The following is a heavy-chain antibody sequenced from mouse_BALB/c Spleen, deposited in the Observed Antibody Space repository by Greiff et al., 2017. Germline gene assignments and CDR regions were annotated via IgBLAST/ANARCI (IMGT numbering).Heavy chain of an antibody. CDR1: GFNIKDYY. CDR3: MITGYFDY. Sequence: VQLKESGAELVRSGASVKLSCTASGFNIKDYYMHWVKQRPEQGLEWIGWIDPENGDTEYAPKFQGKATMTADTSSNTAYLQLSSLTSEDTAVYYCMITGYFDYWGQGTTLTVSS. D-gene: IGHD2-4*01. J-gene: IGHJ2*01. CDR2: IDPENGDT. V-gene: IGHV14-4*02.